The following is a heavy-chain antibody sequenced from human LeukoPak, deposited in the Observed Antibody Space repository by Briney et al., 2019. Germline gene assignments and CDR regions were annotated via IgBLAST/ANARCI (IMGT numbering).Heavy chain of an antibody. CDR1: GGSISSSSYY. CDR2: IYYSGST. V-gene: IGHV4-39*01. D-gene: IGHD5-12*01. Sequence: SETLSLTCTVSGGSISSSSYYWGWIRQPPGKGLEWIGSIYYSGSTYYNPSLKSRVTISVDTSKNQFSLKLSSVTAADTAVYYCARPRYSGYGWFDPWGQGTLVTVSS. CDR3: ARPRYSGYGWFDP. J-gene: IGHJ5*02.